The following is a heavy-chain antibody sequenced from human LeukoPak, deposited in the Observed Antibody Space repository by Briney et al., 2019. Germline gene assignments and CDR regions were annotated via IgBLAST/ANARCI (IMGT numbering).Heavy chain of an antibody. Sequence: GGSLRLSCAASGFTFGSNYMSWVRQAPGKGLEWVAVMSYDGSKEYYADSVKGRFTISRDFSKNTVFLHMNSLRAEDTAMYYCARGNDSGYYDYFDYWGQGALVTVSS. V-gene: IGHV3-30*03. D-gene: IGHD3-22*01. CDR3: ARGNDSGYYDYFDY. J-gene: IGHJ4*02. CDR2: MSYDGSKE. CDR1: GFTFGSNY.